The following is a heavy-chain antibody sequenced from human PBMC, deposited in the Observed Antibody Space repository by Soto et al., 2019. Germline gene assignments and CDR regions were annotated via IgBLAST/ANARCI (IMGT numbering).Heavy chain of an antibody. CDR3: ARGLNGYLHYFDY. CDR1: GYTFTNYG. V-gene: IGHV1-18*01. D-gene: IGHD5-18*01. CDR2: INVYNGNT. Sequence: ASVKVSCKASGYTFTNYGISWVRQAPGQGLEWMGWINVYNGNTKYAQKVQGRVTMTTDTSTSTAYMELSSLRPEDTAVYYCARGLNGYLHYFDYWGQGTLVTVSS. J-gene: IGHJ4*02.